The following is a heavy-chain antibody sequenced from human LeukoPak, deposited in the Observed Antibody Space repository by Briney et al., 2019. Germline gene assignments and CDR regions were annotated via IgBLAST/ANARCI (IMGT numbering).Heavy chain of an antibody. D-gene: IGHD3-3*01. CDR1: GGSISSGGYY. V-gene: IGHV4-31*03. CDR3: ARASTYYDFWSGYLYYMDV. Sequence: SETLSLTCTVSGGSISSGGYYWSWIRQHPGKGLEWIGYIYYSGSTYYNPSLKSRVTISVDTSKNQFSLKLSSVTAADTAVYYCARASTYYDFWSGYLYYMDVWGKGTTVTVSS. J-gene: IGHJ6*03. CDR2: IYYSGST.